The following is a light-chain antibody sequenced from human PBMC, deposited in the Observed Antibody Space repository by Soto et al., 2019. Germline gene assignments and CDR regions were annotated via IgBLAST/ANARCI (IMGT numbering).Light chain of an antibody. CDR1: QYISSW. CDR2: AAS. CDR3: QQANSFPWT. V-gene: IGKV1-12*01. J-gene: IGKJ1*01. Sequence: DIQMTQSPSSVSASVGDRVTITCRASQYISSWLGWYQQKPGKAPKLLIYAASRLQIGVPSRFSGSESGTDFTLTISSLQSEDSATYYCQQANSFPWTFGQGTKVEIK.